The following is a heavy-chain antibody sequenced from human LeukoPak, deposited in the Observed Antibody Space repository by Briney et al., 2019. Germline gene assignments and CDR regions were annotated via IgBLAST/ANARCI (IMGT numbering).Heavy chain of an antibody. J-gene: IGHJ4*02. V-gene: IGHV3-20*01. Sequence: GGSLRLSCAASGFTFVDYGMSWVRQAPGKGLEWVSGINWNGGSTGHADSVKGRFTISRDNAKNSLYLQMNSLRAEDTALYHCARTRRGGDYISDYWGQGTLVTVSS. D-gene: IGHD4-17*01. CDR3: ARTRRGGDYISDY. CDR2: INWNGGST. CDR1: GFTFVDYG.